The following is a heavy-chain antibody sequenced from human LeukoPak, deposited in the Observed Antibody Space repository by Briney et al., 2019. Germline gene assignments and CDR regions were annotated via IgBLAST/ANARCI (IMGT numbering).Heavy chain of an antibody. V-gene: IGHV3-21*01. J-gene: IGHJ3*02. D-gene: IGHD2-21*02. CDR3: ARAILRGRLNDAFDI. CDR1: GFTFSSYS. CDR2: ISSSSSYI. Sequence: GGSLRLSCAASGFTFSSYSMNWVRQAPGKGLEWVSSISSSSSYIYYADSVKGRFTISRDNAKNSLYLQMNSLRAEDTAVYYCARAILRGRLNDAFDIWGQGPMHRVSS.